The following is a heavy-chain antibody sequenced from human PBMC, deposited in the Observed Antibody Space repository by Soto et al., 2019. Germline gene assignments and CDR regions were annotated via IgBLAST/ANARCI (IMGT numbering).Heavy chain of an antibody. CDR2: INHSGST. Sequence: PSETLSLTCAVYAVSFSGYYWSWIRQPPGKGLEWIGEINHSGSTNYNPSLKSRVTISVDTSKNQFSLKLSSVTAADTAVYYCAVPESSGQDVWGKGTTVTVSS. J-gene: IGHJ6*04. V-gene: IGHV4-34*01. D-gene: IGHD2-15*01. CDR3: AVPESSGQDV. CDR1: AVSFSGYY.